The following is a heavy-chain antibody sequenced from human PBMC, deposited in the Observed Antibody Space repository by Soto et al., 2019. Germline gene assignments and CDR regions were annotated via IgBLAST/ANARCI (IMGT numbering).Heavy chain of an antibody. V-gene: IGHV1-18*01. Sequence: SVKVSCKASCYTFTNSGISWVRQAPGQGLEWMGWGSGYNGNTNYAQKVQSRVNMTTDTSTKTAYMELRSLRSDDTAVYYCAITTCSATRCALEIIYWGQGTLVTVSS. J-gene: IGHJ4*01. CDR1: CYTFTNSG. CDR3: AITTCSATRCALEIIY. CDR2: GSGYNGNT. D-gene: IGHD2-2*01.